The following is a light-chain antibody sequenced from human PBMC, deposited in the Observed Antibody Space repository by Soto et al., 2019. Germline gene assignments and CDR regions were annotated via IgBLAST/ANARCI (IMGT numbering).Light chain of an antibody. CDR3: RSYDSSLSGYV. Sequence: QSVLTQPPSVSGAPGQRVTISCTVSTSNIGAGYDLHWYQQLPGTAPKLLIYDDNNRPSGVPDRFSGSKSGTSASLAITGLQAEDEADYYCRSYDSSLSGYVFGTGTKVTVL. J-gene: IGLJ1*01. CDR1: TSNIGAGYD. V-gene: IGLV1-40*01. CDR2: DDN.